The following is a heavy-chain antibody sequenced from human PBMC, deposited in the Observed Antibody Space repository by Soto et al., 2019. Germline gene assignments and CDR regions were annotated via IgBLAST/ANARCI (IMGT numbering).Heavy chain of an antibody. Sequence: ASVKVSCKASGYTFTGYYMHWVRQAPGQGLEWMGWINPNSGGTNYAQKFQGRVTMARATSISTAYLELSRLRSDDTAMYYCARERSTSSSLDHLYLWGQGTLVTVSS. D-gene: IGHD2-2*01. CDR3: ARERSTSSSLDHLYL. CDR1: GYTFTGYY. V-gene: IGHV1-2*02. CDR2: INPNSGGT. J-gene: IGHJ1*01.